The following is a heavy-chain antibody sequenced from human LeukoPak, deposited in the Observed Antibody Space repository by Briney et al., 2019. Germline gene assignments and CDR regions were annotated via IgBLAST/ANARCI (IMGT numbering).Heavy chain of an antibody. J-gene: IGHJ4*02. Sequence: ASVKVSCKASGYTFTGYYMHWVRQAPGQGLEWMGWNNPNSGGTNYAQKLQGRVTMTRDTSISTAYMELSSLRSDDTAMYYWASPGGGVAGHFDYWGQGTRVTVSS. V-gene: IGHV1-2*02. CDR2: NNPNSGGT. CDR1: GYTFTGYY. CDR3: ASPGGGVAGHFDY. D-gene: IGHD6-19*01.